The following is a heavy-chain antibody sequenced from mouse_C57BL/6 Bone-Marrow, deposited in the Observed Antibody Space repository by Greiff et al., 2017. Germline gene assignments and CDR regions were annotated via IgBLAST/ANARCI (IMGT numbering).Heavy chain of an antibody. CDR2: IRNKANNHAT. CDR1: GFTFSDAW. V-gene: IGHV6-6*01. D-gene: IGHD1-1*01. CDR3: TRPGTTVVRYFDV. Sequence: EVQLVESGGGLVQPGGSMKLSCAASGFTFSDAWMDWVRQSPEKGLEWVAEIRNKANNHATYYAESVNGRFTISRDDSKSRFYLQMNSLRAEDTGIYYCTRPGTTVVRYFDVWGTGTTVTVSS. J-gene: IGHJ1*03.